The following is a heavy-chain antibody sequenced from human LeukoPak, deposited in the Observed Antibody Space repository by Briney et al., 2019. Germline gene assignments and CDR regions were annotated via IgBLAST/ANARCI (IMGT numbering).Heavy chain of an antibody. V-gene: IGHV4-59*01. CDR3: ARGADSSSWNWFDP. CDR1: GGSISSYY. CDR2: IYYSGST. D-gene: IGHD6-13*01. J-gene: IGHJ5*02. Sequence: SETLSLTCTVSGGSISSYYWSWIRQPPGKGLEWIGYIYYSGSTNYNPSLKSRVTISVDTSKNQFSLKLSSETAADTAVYYCARGADSSSWNWFDPWGQGTLVTVSS.